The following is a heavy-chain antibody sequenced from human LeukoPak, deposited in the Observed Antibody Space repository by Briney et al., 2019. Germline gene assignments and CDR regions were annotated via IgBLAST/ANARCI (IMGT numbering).Heavy chain of an antibody. CDR2: TNHSGST. J-gene: IGHJ5*02. CDR1: GGSFSGYY. CDR3: ARAEGYCSSTSCPGSWFDP. V-gene: IGHV4-34*01. Sequence: SETLSLTCAVYGGSFSGYYWSWIRQPPVKGLEWIGETNHSGSTNYNPSLKSRVTISVDTSKNQFSLKLSSVTAADTAVYYCARAEGYCSSTSCPGSWFDPWGQGTLVTVSS. D-gene: IGHD2-2*01.